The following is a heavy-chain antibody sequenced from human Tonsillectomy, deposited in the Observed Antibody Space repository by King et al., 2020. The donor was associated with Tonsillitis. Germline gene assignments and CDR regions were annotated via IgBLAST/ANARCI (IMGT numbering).Heavy chain of an antibody. D-gene: IGHD3-10*01. CDR2: ISWNSGTI. V-gene: IGHV3-9*01. CDR1: GFTFDEYA. CDR3: AKATGNLWFGDGESLGYYFDY. Sequence: VQLVESGGGLVQPGRSLRLSCAASGFTFDEYAMHWVRQAPGKGLEWVSGISWNSGTIGYADSVRGRFTISRDNAKNSLYLQMNSLRAEDTAFYYCAKATGNLWFGDGESLGYYFDYWGQGTLVTVSS. J-gene: IGHJ4*02.